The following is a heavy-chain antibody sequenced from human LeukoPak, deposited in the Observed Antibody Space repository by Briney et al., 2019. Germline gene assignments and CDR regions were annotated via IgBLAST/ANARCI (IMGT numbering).Heavy chain of an antibody. V-gene: IGHV4-31*11. J-gene: IGHJ4*02. D-gene: IGHD2-15*01. Sequence: SETLSLTCAVYGGSFSGYYWSWIRQHPGKGLEWIGYIYYSGSTYYNPSLKSRVTISVDTSKNQFSLKLSSVTAADTAVYYCARERSGFSGPLDYWGQGTLVTVSS. CDR1: GGSFSGYY. CDR2: IYYSGST. CDR3: ARERSGFSGPLDY.